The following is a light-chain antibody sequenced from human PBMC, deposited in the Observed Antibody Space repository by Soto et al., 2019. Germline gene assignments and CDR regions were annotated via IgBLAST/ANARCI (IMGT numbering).Light chain of an antibody. CDR2: DAS. CDR1: QSVSSSY. CDR3: QQYNNWPPWT. V-gene: IGKV3-15*01. Sequence: EIVLTQSPGPLSLSPGERAPLPFRSSQSVSSSYLAWYQQKPGQVPRLLIYDASTRATGIPARFSGSGSGAEFTLTISSLQSEDFAVYYCQQYNNWPPWTFGQGTKVDIK. J-gene: IGKJ1*01.